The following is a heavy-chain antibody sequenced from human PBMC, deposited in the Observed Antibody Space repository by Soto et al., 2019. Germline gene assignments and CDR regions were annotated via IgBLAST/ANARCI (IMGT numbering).Heavy chain of an antibody. D-gene: IGHD2-2*01. CDR3: VKGEGYCSSTSCHSRFDP. V-gene: IGHV3-64D*08. CDR2: ISSNGGST. CDR1: GFTFSSYA. Sequence: GSLRLSCSASGFTFSSYAMHWVRQAPGKGLEYVSAISSNGGSTYYADSVKGRFTISRDNSKNTLYLQMSSLRAEDTAVYYCVKGEGYCSSTSCHSRFDPWGQGTLVTVSS. J-gene: IGHJ5*02.